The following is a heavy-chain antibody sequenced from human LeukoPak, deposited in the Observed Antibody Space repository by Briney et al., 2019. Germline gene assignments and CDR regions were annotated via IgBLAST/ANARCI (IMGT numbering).Heavy chain of an antibody. CDR3: ARWLLYYYYMDV. CDR2: ISSSSSYI. V-gene: IGHV3-21*01. J-gene: IGHJ6*03. CDR1: GFTFSSYS. Sequence: PGGSRRLSCAASGFTFSSYSMNWVRQAPGKGLEWVSSISSSSSYIYYADSVKGRFTISRDNAKNSLYLQMNSLRAEDTAVYYCARWLLYYYYMDVWGKGTTVTVSS. D-gene: IGHD5-18*01.